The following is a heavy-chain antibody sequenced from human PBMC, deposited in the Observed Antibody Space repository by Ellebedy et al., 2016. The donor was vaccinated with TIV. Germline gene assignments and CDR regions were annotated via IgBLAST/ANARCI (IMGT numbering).Heavy chain of an antibody. CDR2: ISYDSKHT. CDR3: TSPLGGLVTKSAYFDY. J-gene: IGHJ4*02. CDR1: GFTFNTYA. V-gene: IGHV3-30*03. Sequence: GESLKISXVGSGFTFNTYAIHWVRQAPGKGLEWVAVISYDSKHTSYVDSVKGRFTISRDNSKRTVYLQMNSLKTEDSAVYFCTSPLGGLVTKSAYFDYWGPGTEVTVS. D-gene: IGHD3/OR15-3a*01.